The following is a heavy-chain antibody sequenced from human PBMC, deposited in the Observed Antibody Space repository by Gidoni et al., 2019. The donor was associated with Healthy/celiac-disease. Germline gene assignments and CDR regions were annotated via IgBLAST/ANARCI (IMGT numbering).Heavy chain of an antibody. CDR2: IRYDGSNK. D-gene: IGHD1-1*01. CDR1: GFTFRSYG. J-gene: IGHJ4*02. CDR3: AKEAGTLPVIFDY. V-gene: IGHV3-30*02. Sequence: QVQLVESGGGVVQPGGSLRLSGAAPGFTFRSYGMHWVRQAPGKGLEWVAFIRYDGSNKYYADSVKGRFTISRDNSKNTLYLQMNSLRAEDTAVYYCAKEAGTLPVIFDYWGQGTLVTVSS.